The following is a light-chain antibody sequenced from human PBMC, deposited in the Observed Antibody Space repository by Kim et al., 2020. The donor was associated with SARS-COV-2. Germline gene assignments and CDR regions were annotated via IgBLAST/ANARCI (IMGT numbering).Light chain of an antibody. Sequence: KTVTMSCTRSSGSIASYYVQWYQQRPGSSPTTIIYEDNQRPSGVPHRFSGSIDSSSNSATLTISGLETEDEADYYCQTYDSSNQGVFGGGTQLTVL. V-gene: IGLV6-57*01. CDR3: QTYDSSNQGV. CDR1: SGSIASYY. CDR2: EDN. J-gene: IGLJ3*02.